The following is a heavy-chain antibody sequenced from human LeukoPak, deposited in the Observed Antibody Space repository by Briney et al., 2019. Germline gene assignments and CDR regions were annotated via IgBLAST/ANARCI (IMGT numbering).Heavy chain of an antibody. Sequence: GGSLRLSCATSGFTFSDNAMNWVRQAPGKGLEWISHIDNRGRSMYYADSVEGRFTISRDNSKNTLYLQMNSLRAEDTAVYYCARGGFWSHDYWGQGTLVTVSS. J-gene: IGHJ4*02. CDR1: GFTFSDNA. CDR3: ARGGFWSHDY. V-gene: IGHV3-48*01. CDR2: IDNRGRSM. D-gene: IGHD3-3*01.